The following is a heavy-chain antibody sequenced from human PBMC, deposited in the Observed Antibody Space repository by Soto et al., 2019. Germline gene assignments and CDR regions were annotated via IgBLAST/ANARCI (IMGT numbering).Heavy chain of an antibody. CDR3: ARNGYTYGMDV. Sequence: PSETLSLTCTVSGGSTSSGGFYWSWIRQHPGKGLEWIGYIYYSGISYYNPSLKSRVSISPDTSRSQFSMTLNSVTAADTAVYYCARNGYTYGMDVWGQGATVTV. CDR2: IYYSGIS. D-gene: IGHD5-18*01. CDR1: GGSTSSGGFY. J-gene: IGHJ6*02. V-gene: IGHV4-31*03.